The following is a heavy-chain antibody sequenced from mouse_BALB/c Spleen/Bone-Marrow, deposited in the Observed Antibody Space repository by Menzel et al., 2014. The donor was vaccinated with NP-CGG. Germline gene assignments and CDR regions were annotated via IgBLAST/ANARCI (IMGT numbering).Heavy chain of an antibody. J-gene: IGHJ2*01. D-gene: IGHD4-1*01. CDR2: ISSGSSTI. CDR1: GFTFSSFG. Sequence: EVHLVESGGGLVQPGGSRKLSCAASGFTFSSFGMHWVRQAPEKGLEWVAYISSGSSTIYYPDSVKGRFTISRDNARNTLYLQMSSLRSEDTALYYCARPLTGAYFDYWGQGTTLTVSS. V-gene: IGHV5-17*02. CDR3: ARPLTGAYFDY.